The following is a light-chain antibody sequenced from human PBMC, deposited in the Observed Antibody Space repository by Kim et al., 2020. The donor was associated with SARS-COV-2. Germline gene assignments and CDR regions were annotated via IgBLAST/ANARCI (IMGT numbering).Light chain of an antibody. Sequence: GQRVTISCSGITYNIGSNYGSWYQQLPGTAPKLLIYRNNQRPSEVPDRFSGSRSGTSASLAISGLRSEDEGDFYCATWDDSLRACVFGGGTQLTVL. J-gene: IGLJ3*02. CDR2: RNN. CDR1: TYNIGSNY. V-gene: IGLV1-47*01. CDR3: ATWDDSLRACV.